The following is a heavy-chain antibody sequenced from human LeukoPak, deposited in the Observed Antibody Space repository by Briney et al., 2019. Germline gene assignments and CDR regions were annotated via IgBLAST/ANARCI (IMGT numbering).Heavy chain of an antibody. CDR3: ASTPLQSSSSLFDY. CDR2: INPNSGGT. CDR1: GYTFTGYY. Sequence: ASVKVSCKASGYTFTGYYMHWVRQAPGQGLEWMGRINPNSGGTNYAQKFQGRVTMTGDTSISTAYMELSGLRSDDTAVYYCASTPLQSSSSLFDYWGQGTLVTVSS. J-gene: IGHJ4*02. D-gene: IGHD6-6*01. V-gene: IGHV1-2*06.